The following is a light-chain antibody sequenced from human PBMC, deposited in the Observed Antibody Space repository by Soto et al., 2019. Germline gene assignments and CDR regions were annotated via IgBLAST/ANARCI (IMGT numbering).Light chain of an antibody. CDR1: QTISTY. V-gene: IGKV1-39*01. J-gene: IGKJ2*01. Sequence: DIPMTQSPSSLSASVGDRVTITCRASQTISTYLNWYQQKPGKAPKLLIYAASSLQSGVPSRFSGSGSGTDSTITISSLQPEDFATYYCQQSYSTLTYTFGQGTKLEIK. CDR3: QQSYSTLTYT. CDR2: AAS.